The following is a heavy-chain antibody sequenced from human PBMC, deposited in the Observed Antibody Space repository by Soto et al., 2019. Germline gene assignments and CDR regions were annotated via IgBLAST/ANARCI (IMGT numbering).Heavy chain of an antibody. D-gene: IGHD3-3*01. J-gene: IGHJ4*02. CDR2: IYWDDDK. Sequence: QITLKESGPTVVKPTETLTLTCTFSGFSLTTSGVGVGWVRQSPGKAPEWLALIYWDDDKRYSTSLKNRLTITKDTSKNQVVLTMANVDPADTATYYCAHRVLRTVFGLVTTTAIYFDFWGQGTPVVVSS. V-gene: IGHV2-5*02. CDR1: GFSLTTSGVG. CDR3: AHRVLRTVFGLVTTTAIYFDF.